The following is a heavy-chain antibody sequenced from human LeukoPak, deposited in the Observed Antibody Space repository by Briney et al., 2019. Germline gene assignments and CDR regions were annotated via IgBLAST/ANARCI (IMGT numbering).Heavy chain of an antibody. Sequence: GGSLRLSCAASGFTFSDYYMSWIRQAPGKGLEWVSYISSSGSTIYYADSVKGRFTISRDNAKNSLYLQMNSLRAEDTAVYYCASEPRLKLGQGYFDYWGQGTLVTVSS. CDR3: ASEPRLKLGQGYFDY. CDR1: GFTFSDYY. CDR2: ISSSGSTI. D-gene: IGHD2-21*02. J-gene: IGHJ4*02. V-gene: IGHV3-11*01.